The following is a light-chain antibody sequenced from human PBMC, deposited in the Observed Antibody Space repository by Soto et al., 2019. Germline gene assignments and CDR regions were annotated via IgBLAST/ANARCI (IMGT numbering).Light chain of an antibody. V-gene: IGKV3-20*01. CDR1: QSVTTSY. Sequence: EIVLTQSPGTLSLSPGERATLSCRTSQSVTTSYLAWYQQKPGQAPRLLIYGTSIRATGVPDRFSGSGSATDFTLTIGGLEPEDFAVYYCHQYGDSPQTFGQGTKVEI. CDR2: GTS. CDR3: HQYGDSPQT. J-gene: IGKJ1*01.